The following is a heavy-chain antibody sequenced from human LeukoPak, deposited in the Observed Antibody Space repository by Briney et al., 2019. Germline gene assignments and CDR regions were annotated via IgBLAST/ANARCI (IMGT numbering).Heavy chain of an antibody. CDR3: ARDSFRGSYSDY. CDR1: GFMFSNYA. Sequence: PGRPLRLSCVASGFMFSNYAMHWVRQAPGKGLEWVSGISYDGSLKHYADSVQGRFTISRDNAKNTLYLQMNSLRAGDTAVYYCARDSFRGSYSDYWGQGTLVTVSS. J-gene: IGHJ4*02. D-gene: IGHD1-26*01. V-gene: IGHV3-30*03. CDR2: ISYDGSLK.